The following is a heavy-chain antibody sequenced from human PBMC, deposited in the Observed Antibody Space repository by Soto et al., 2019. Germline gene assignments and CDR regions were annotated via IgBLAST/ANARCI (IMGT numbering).Heavy chain of an antibody. D-gene: IGHD1-26*01. J-gene: IGHJ5*02. CDR3: ARGQLVGATLTYNWFDP. CDR1: GGTFSSYA. V-gene: IGHV1-69*13. CDR2: IIPIFGTA. Sequence: ASVKVSCKASGGTFSSYAISWVRQAPGQGLEWMGGIIPIFGTANYSQKFQGRVTITADESTSTAYMELSSLRSEDTAVYYCARGQLVGATLTYNWFDPWGQGTLVTVSS.